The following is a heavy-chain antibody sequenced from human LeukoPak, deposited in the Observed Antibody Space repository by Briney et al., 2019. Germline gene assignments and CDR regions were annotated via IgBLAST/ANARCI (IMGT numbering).Heavy chain of an antibody. Sequence: QPGGSLRLPCAASGLTHKSCWMSWVPRAPGKGLEEVANIKQGGREKYYVDSVKGRFAISRDNAKNSLYLQMNSLRAEDTAVYYCARAGIAAVFDYWGQGTLVTVSS. CDR1: GLTHKSCW. CDR3: ARAGIAAVFDY. J-gene: IGHJ4*02. V-gene: IGHV3-7*05. CDR2: IKQGGREK. D-gene: IGHD6-13*01.